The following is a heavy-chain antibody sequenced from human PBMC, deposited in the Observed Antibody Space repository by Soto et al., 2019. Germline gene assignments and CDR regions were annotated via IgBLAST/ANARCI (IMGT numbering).Heavy chain of an antibody. D-gene: IGHD4-17*01. CDR1: GFTFSNAW. J-gene: IGHJ6*03. Sequence: GGSLRLSCAASGFTFSNAWMSWVRQAPGKGLEWVGRIKSKTDGGTIDYAAPVKGRFTISRDDSKNTLYLQMNSLKTEDTAVYYCTTLAYGDYGFRDYYYYYMDVWGKGTTVTVSS. V-gene: IGHV3-15*01. CDR2: IKSKTDGGTI. CDR3: TTLAYGDYGFRDYYYYYMDV.